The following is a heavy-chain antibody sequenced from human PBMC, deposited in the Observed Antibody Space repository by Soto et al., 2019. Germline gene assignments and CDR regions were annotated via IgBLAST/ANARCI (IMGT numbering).Heavy chain of an antibody. CDR2: VNPSGGGT. D-gene: IGHD7-27*01. Sequence: QVQLVQSGAEVKKPGASVKVSCKASGYTFTSYYMHWVRQAPGQGLEWMGIVNPSGGGTSYAQKFQGRVTMTRDTSTSTVYMELSSLRSEDTAVYYCARDLWGPHDAFDIWGQGTLVTVSS. J-gene: IGHJ3*02. CDR3: ARDLWGPHDAFDI. V-gene: IGHV1-46*01. CDR1: GYTFTSYY.